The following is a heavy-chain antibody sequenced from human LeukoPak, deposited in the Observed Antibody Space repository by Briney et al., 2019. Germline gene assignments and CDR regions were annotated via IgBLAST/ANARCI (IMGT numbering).Heavy chain of an antibody. V-gene: IGHV4-34*01. Sequence: SETLSLTCAAYGGSFCGYYWSWIRQSPGKGPEWIGEIHHDGSTNYNPSLMSRVTISVDTSKNQFSLDLTSVTAADAAVYYCARLIRDYRQYYFDFWGQGTLVTVSS. CDR2: IHHDGST. J-gene: IGHJ4*02. CDR3: ARLIRDYRQYYFDF. CDR1: GGSFCGYY. D-gene: IGHD4-11*01.